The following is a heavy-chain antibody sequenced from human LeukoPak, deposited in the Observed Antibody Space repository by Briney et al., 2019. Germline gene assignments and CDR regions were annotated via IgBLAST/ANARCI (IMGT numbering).Heavy chain of an antibody. V-gene: IGHV3-33*01. CDR2: IWYDGSNK. D-gene: IGHD3-16*01. J-gene: IGHJ4*02. CDR3: ASFKGDTSFNY. CDR1: GFTFSNYG. Sequence: GGSLRLSCAASGFTFSNYGMHWVRQAPGKGLEWVALIWYDGSNKYYADSVKGRFTISRDNSKNTLYLEMNGLRAEDTAVYYCASFKGDTSFNYWGQGTLVTVSS.